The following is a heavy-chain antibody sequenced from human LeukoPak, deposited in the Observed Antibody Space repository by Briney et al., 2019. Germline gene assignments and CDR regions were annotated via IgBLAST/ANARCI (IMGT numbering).Heavy chain of an antibody. CDR2: MSPNSGDT. CDR1: GYTFTNLD. J-gene: IGHJ4*02. V-gene: IGHV1-8*01. CDR3: ASNPPNTGDFYY. D-gene: IGHD1-1*01. Sequence: ASVRVSCKTSGYTFTNLDINWLRQAPGQGLEWMGWMSPNSGDTGYAQKFQGRVSMTRDIFKSTAYMELSSLRCEDTAIYYCASNPPNTGDFYYWGLGTLVTVSS.